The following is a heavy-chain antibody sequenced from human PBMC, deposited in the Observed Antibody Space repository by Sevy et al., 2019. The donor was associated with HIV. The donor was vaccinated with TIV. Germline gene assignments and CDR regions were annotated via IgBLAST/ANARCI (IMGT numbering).Heavy chain of an antibody. CDR1: VFSFSKYG. D-gene: IGHD3-22*01. CDR3: VRGADYYDRGGANCDS. V-gene: IGHV3-33*01. CDR2: IWYDGSSE. Sequence: GGSLRLSCAASVFSFSKYGMHWVRQAPGKGLEWVALIWYDGSSEYYADSVKGRFTISRDNSNNTLYLQVNSLRAEDTAVYYCVRGADYYDRGGANCDSWGQGTLVTVSS. J-gene: IGHJ4*02.